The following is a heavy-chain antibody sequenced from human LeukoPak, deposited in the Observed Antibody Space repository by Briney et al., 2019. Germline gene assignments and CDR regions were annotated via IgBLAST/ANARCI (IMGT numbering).Heavy chain of an antibody. D-gene: IGHD3-10*01. CDR2: IYHSGIT. J-gene: IGHJ4*02. V-gene: IGHV4-38-2*02. CDR3: ARVAPTYYYGSGSFYFDY. CDR1: GYSISSGYY. Sequence: SETLSLTCTVSGYSISSGYYLGWIRQPPGKGLEWIGSIYHSGITYYNPSLKSRVTISVDTSKNQFSLKLSSVTAEDTAVYYCARVAPTYYYGSGSFYFDYWGQGTLVTVSS.